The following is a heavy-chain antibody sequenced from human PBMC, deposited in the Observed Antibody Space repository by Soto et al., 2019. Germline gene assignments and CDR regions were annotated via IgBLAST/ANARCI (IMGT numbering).Heavy chain of an antibody. D-gene: IGHD3-3*01. CDR3: ARTDFWTGYKASDV. CDR1: GYSFTSYW. V-gene: IGHV5-10-1*01. J-gene: IGHJ6*02. CDR2: IDPSDSDT. Sequence: PGESLKISCKVSGYSFTSYWISWVRQLPGKGLEWLGRIDPSDSDTNYSPSFQGHVTISADKSISTAYLQWSSLKASDTAMYYCARTDFWTGYKASDVWGQGTTVTVSS.